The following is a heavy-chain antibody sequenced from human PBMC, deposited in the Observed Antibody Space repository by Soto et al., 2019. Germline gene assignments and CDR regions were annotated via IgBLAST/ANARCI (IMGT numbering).Heavy chain of an antibody. CDR3: AKVYGDYVGYYYYGMDV. J-gene: IGHJ6*02. V-gene: IGHV3-23*01. D-gene: IGHD4-17*01. CDR1: GFTFSSYA. Sequence: EVQLLESGGGLVQPGGSPRLSCAASGFTFSSYAMSWVRQAPGKGLEWVSAISGSGGSTYYADSVKGRFTISRDNSKNTLYLQMNSLRAEDTAVYYCAKVYGDYVGYYYYGMDVWGQGTTVTVSS. CDR2: ISGSGGST.